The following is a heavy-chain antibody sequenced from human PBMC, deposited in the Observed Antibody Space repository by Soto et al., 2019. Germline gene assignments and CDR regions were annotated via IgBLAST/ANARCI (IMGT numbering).Heavy chain of an antibody. CDR2: ISGYNGNT. V-gene: IGHV1-18*01. CDR3: ARTDLKLRGLDY. J-gene: IGHJ4*02. Sequence: VQLVQSGTEVRKPGASVKVSCKASGYTFTSYGINWVRQAPGQGLEWMGRISGYNGNTDYVQRLQDRVTMTTDTSSLTAYMELRNLRSDDSAVYYCARTDLKLRGLDYWGQGTLVTVSS. CDR1: GYTFTSYG. D-gene: IGHD1-7*01.